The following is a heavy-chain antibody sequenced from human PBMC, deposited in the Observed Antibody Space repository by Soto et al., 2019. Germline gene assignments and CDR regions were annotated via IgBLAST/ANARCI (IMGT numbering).Heavy chain of an antibody. CDR1: GFTFSSYW. V-gene: IGHV3-74*01. CDR3: ARGTGYSGYDFFDY. J-gene: IGHJ4*02. Sequence: GGSLRLSCAASGFTFSSYWMHWVRQAPGKGLVWVSRINSDGSSTSYADSVKGRFTISRDNAKNTLYLQMNSLRAEDTAVYYCARGTGYSGYDFFDYWGQGTLVTVSS. D-gene: IGHD5-12*01. CDR2: INSDGSST.